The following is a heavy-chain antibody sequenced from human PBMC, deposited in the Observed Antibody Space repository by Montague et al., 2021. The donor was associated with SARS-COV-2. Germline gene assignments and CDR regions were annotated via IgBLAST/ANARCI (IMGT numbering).Heavy chain of an antibody. CDR3: ARGVYYDGSGYYSFDY. V-gene: IGHV6-1*01. D-gene: IGHD3-22*01. Sequence: CAISGDSVSGDGATRSWIRQAPAIGLEWLGRTYYRSKWYNDYALSVKSRITINPDTSKNHFSLQLNSVTPEDTAIYYCARGVYYDGSGYYSFDYWGQGTLVTVSA. CDR1: GDSVSGDGAT. J-gene: IGHJ4*02. CDR2: TYYRSKWYN.